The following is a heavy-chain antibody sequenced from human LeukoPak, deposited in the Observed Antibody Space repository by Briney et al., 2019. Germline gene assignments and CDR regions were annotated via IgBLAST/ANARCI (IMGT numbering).Heavy chain of an antibody. CDR1: GFTFSSYG. V-gene: IGHV3-30*03. CDR3: ARTYSSSPIAIFDY. CDR2: ISYDGSNK. Sequence: GRSLRLSCAATGFTFSSYGMHWVRQAPGKGLEWVAVISYDGSNKYYADSVKGRFTISRDNSKNTLYLQMNSLRAEDTAVYYCARTYSSSPIAIFDYWGQGTLVTVSS. J-gene: IGHJ4*02. D-gene: IGHD6-13*01.